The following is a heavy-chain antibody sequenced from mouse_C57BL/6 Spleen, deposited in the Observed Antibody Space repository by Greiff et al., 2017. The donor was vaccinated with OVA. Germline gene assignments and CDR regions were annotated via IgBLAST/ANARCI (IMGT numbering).Heavy chain of an antibody. D-gene: IGHD2-3*01. CDR1: GYTFTSSG. V-gene: IGHV1-81*01. CDR2: IYPRSGNT. J-gene: IGHJ4*01. CDR3: ARGDYDGYWGDAMDY. Sequence: QVQLQQSGAELARPGASVKLSCKASGYTFTSSGISWVKQSTGQGLEWIGEIYPRSGNTYYNEKFKGKATLTADKSSSAAYMELRSLTSEDSAVYFCARGDYDGYWGDAMDYWGQGTSVTVSS.